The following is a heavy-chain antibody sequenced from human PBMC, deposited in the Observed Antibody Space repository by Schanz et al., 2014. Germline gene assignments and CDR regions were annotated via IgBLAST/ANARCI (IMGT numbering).Heavy chain of an antibody. J-gene: IGHJ6*02. V-gene: IGHV3-30*02. Sequence: QVHLVESGGGVVQPGGSLRLSCAASGFTFRGHAMHWVRQAPGKGLEWVAFIRYDGSSKYYADSVKGRFTTSRDNSKNTMYLQMNSLRAEDTAVYYCVKDLQRELLRDDHYYGMDVWGQGTTVTVSS. D-gene: IGHD1-26*01. CDR2: IRYDGSSK. CDR1: GFTFRGHA. CDR3: VKDLQRELLRDDHYYGMDV.